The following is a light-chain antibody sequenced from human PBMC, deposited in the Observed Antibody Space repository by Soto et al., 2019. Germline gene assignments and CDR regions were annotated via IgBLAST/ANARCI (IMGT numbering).Light chain of an antibody. J-gene: IGKJ2*01. V-gene: IGKV3-20*01. CDR2: GAS. CDR3: QQYGY. Sequence: EIVLTQSPGTLSLSPGQRATLSCRASQTVSSTYLAWYQQKPGQAPSLLIYGASSRATGIPDRFSGSGSGKDFALTISRLGPEDFAVYYCQQYGYFGQGTKLEIK. CDR1: QTVSSTY.